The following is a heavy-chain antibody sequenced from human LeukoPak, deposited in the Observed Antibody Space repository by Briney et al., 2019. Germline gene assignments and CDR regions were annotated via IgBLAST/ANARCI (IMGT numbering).Heavy chain of an antibody. CDR3: ATPYLYYYDSSGYYAFDI. Sequence: ASVKVSCKASGYTFTGYYMHWVRQAPGQGLEWMGWINPNSGGTNYAQKFQGRVTMTRDTSNSTAYMELSRLRSDDTAVYYCATPYLYYYDSSGYYAFDIWGQGTMVTVSS. V-gene: IGHV1-2*02. CDR2: INPNSGGT. J-gene: IGHJ3*02. D-gene: IGHD3-22*01. CDR1: GYTFTGYY.